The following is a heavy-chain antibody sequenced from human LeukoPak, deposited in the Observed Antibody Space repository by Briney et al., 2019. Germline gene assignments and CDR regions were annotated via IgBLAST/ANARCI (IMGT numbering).Heavy chain of an antibody. V-gene: IGHV4-4*07. D-gene: IGHD6-13*01. CDR2: IYTSGST. Sequence: SETLSLTCPVSGGSISSHYWSWIRQPAGGGLEWIGRIYTSGSTNYNPSLKIRVTISLDTSKNQLSLKLSSVTAADTGVYYCASYQTGYSSSWYDYWGQGTLVTVS. J-gene: IGHJ4*02. CDR1: GGSISSHY. CDR3: ASYQTGYSSSWYDY.